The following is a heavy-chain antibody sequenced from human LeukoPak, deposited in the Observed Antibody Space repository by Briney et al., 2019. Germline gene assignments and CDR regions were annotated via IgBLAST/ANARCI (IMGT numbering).Heavy chain of an antibody. CDR3: MREAPNFDP. J-gene: IGHJ5*02. V-gene: IGHV3-21*01. Sequence: GGSLRLSCAASGFTFSSYAMSWARQAPGKGLEWVSSISSGSNHMYYAGSVKGRFTISRDNAKISLYLQMNSLRAEDTAVYYCMREAPNFDPWGQGTLVTVSS. CDR2: ISSGSNHM. CDR1: GFTFSSYA.